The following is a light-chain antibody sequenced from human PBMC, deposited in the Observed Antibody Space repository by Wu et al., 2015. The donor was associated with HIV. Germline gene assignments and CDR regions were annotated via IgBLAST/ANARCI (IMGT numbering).Light chain of an antibody. Sequence: EIVLTQSPGTLSLSPGERATLSCRASQTLGSRYLAWYQQKPGQAPRLLIYSASSRATGIPDRFSGSGSGTDFTLTISRLEPEDFAVYYCQRYGTXPKWTLAKGTKGG. CDR1: QTLGSRY. CDR2: SAS. J-gene: IGKJ1*01. V-gene: IGKV3-20*01. CDR3: QRYGTXPKWT.